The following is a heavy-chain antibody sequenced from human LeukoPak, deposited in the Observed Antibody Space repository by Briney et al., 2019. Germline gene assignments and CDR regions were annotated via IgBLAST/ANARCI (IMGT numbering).Heavy chain of an antibody. CDR2: IYYSGST. Sequence: KTSETLSLTCTVSGSSISSSSYYWSWIRQPPGKGLEWIGYIYYSGSTNYNPSLKSRVTISVDTSKNQFSLKLSSVTAADTAVYYCARDWVDCSSTSCFDAFDIWGQGTMVTVSS. V-gene: IGHV4-61*01. CDR1: GSSISSSSYY. CDR3: ARDWVDCSSTSCFDAFDI. J-gene: IGHJ3*02. D-gene: IGHD2-2*01.